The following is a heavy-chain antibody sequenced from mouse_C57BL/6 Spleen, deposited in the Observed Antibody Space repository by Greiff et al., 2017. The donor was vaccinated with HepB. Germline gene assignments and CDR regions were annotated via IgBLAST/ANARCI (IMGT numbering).Heavy chain of an antibody. V-gene: IGHV1-50*01. CDR3: ASGYYGSSLYFDV. CDR2: IDPSDSYT. CDR1: GYTFTSYW. J-gene: IGHJ1*03. D-gene: IGHD1-1*01. Sequence: QVHVKQPGAELVKPGASVKLSCKASGYTFTSYWMQWVKQRPGQGLEWIGEIDPSDSYTNYNQKFKGKATLTVDTSSSTAYMQLSSLTSEDSAVYYCASGYYGSSLYFDVWGTGTTVTVSS.